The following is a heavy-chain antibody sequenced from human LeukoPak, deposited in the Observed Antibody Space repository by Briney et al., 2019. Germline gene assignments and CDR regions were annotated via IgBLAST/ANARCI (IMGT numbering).Heavy chain of an antibody. CDR3: ARDYGGNLLYPFDP. V-gene: IGHV4-39*02. D-gene: IGHD4-23*01. CDR2: IYYSGST. Sequence: SETLSLTCTVSGGSISSSSYYWGWIRQPPGKGLEWIGSIYYSGSTYYNPSLKSRVTISVDTSKNQFSLKLSSVTAADTAVYYCARDYGGNLLYPFDPWGQGTLVTVSS. CDR1: GGSISSSSYY. J-gene: IGHJ5*02.